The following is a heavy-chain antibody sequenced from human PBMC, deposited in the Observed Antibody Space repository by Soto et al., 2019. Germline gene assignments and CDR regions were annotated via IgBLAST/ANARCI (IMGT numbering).Heavy chain of an antibody. CDR1: GFTFSSYW. CDR2: IKQDGSEK. CDR3: ARDLWYEFWSGYYMGPAMYYYYYYMDV. J-gene: IGHJ6*03. D-gene: IGHD3-3*01. Sequence: EVQLVESGGGLVQPGGSLRLSCAASGFTFSSYWMSWVRQAPGKGLEWVANIKQDGSEKYYVDSVKGRFTISRDNAKNSLYLQMNSLRAEDTAVYYCARDLWYEFWSGYYMGPAMYYYYYYMDVWGKGTTVTVSS. V-gene: IGHV3-7*01.